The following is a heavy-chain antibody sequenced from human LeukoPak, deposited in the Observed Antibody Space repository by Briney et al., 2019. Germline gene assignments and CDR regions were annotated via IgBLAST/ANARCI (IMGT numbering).Heavy chain of an antibody. J-gene: IGHJ4*02. V-gene: IGHV3-23*01. CDR2: IGPSGGTT. Sequence: LAGGSLRLSCGATGLSFRTYVMTWVRQAPGKGLEWVSSIGPSGGTTFYADAVKGRFTISRDNSMSTLYLHISSPRAEDTAVYFCSKGQYYFDYWGQGTLVTVSS. CDR1: GLSFRTYV. CDR3: SKGQYYFDY.